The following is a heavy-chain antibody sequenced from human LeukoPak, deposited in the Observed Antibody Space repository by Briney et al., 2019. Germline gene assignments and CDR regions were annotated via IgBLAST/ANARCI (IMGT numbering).Heavy chain of an antibody. J-gene: IGHJ4*02. D-gene: IGHD2-2*01. Sequence: ASVKVSCKASGYTFTGYYMHWVRQAPGQGLEWMGWYNPNSGGTNYAQKFQGRVTMTRDTSISTAYMELSRLRSDDTAVYYCAFIGRYCSSTSCSFDYWGQGTLVTVSS. CDR2: YNPNSGGT. V-gene: IGHV1-2*02. CDR3: AFIGRYCSSTSCSFDY. CDR1: GYTFTGYY.